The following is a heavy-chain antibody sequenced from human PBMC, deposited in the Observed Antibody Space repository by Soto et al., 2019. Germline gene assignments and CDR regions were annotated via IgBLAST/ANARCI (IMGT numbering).Heavy chain of an antibody. Sequence: PGWSLRLSCKASGFTFSGFDMHWVRQPTGKGLEWVSTIVTAGDTYYAVSVKGRFTISRDNAKNSLSLQMNSLRAGDTAVYFCARGQEVGAHFFDSWGQGTQVTVSS. CDR2: IVTAGDT. J-gene: IGHJ4*02. D-gene: IGHD2-15*01. CDR3: ARGQEVGAHFFDS. CDR1: GFTFSGFD. V-gene: IGHV3-13*01.